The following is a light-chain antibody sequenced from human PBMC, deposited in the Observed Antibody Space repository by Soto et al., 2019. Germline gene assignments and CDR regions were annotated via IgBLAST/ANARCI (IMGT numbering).Light chain of an antibody. Sequence: QSVLTQSPSVSATPGQGVTLSCSGGDSNIGSTAVNWYQQVPGTAPKLLIYSSIQRPSGVPDRISGSKSGTSASLAISGLQSEDEADYYCAAWDDDLHVWLFGGGTKLTVL. J-gene: IGLJ2*01. V-gene: IGLV1-44*01. CDR2: SSI. CDR1: DSNIGSTA. CDR3: AAWDDDLHVWL.